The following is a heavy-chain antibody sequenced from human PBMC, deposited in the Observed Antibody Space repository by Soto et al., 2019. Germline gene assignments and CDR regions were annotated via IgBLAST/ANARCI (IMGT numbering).Heavy chain of an antibody. CDR3: ARTDRDFYGVAV. Sequence: EVQLVESGGGVVQPGWSLRLSCEASGVTFRNYDMHWVRQGTGKGLEWVSGMSAAGEPDYADSVEGRFTISRENAQNSFFLQMNSLRVGDPAGYYCARTDRDFYGVAVWGQGTTVIASS. J-gene: IGHJ6*02. CDR1: GVTFRNYD. CDR2: MSAAGEP. V-gene: IGHV3-13*05.